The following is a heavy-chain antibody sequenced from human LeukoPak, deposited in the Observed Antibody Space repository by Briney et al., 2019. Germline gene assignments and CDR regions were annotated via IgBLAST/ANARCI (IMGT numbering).Heavy chain of an antibody. CDR3: ARVVVTAIDYWYFDC. V-gene: IGHV1-69*05. D-gene: IGHD2-21*02. CDR2: ILPIFGTA. CDR1: GGTLSSYA. J-gene: IGHJ2*01. Sequence: GPSVKLSCKACGGTLSSYAISWVRQAPGQGREGMGRILPIFGTANYTQKVKGRVTITTDESTSTAYMERSSMRSEDTAVYYCARVVVTAIDYWYFDCGGRGPVATVS.